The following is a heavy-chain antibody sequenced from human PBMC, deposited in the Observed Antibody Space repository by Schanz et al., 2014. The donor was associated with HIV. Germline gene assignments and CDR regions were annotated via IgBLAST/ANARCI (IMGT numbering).Heavy chain of an antibody. CDR3: AKGDDSSTSYSNYFDF. J-gene: IGHJ4*02. CDR1: GFTFDDYA. V-gene: IGHV3-9*01. Sequence: EVQLVESGGGLAQPGRSLRLSCAASGFTFDDYAMHWVRQAPGKGLEWVSSISWDSDIIGYADSVKGRFTISRDNAKNSLYLQMNSLTTDDTALYYCAKGDDSSTSYSNYFDFWGPGALVTVSS. D-gene: IGHD3-22*01. CDR2: ISWDSDII.